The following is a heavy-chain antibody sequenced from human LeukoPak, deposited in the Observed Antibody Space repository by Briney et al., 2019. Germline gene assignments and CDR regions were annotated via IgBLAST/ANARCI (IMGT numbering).Heavy chain of an antibody. V-gene: IGHV3-74*01. D-gene: IGHD2-21*02. CDR1: GFTFSSYW. CDR3: ARDTATGLDV. J-gene: IGHJ6*02. Sequence: PGGSLRLPCAASGFTFSSYWMHWVRQAPGKGLVWVSRINSDGSSTNQADSVKGRFTISRDNAKKALYLQMNSLRVEDTAVYFCARDTATGLDVWGQGTTVTVSS. CDR2: INSDGSST.